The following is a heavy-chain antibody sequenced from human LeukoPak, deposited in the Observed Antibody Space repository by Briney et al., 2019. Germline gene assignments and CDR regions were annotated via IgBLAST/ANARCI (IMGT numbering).Heavy chain of an antibody. CDR1: GFTFSSYG. J-gene: IGHJ6*02. D-gene: IGHD2-2*01. V-gene: IGHV3-30*03. CDR3: ARGHCSSTSCYLGGYYYYGMDV. Sequence: GRSLRLSCAASGFTFSSYGMHWVRQAPGKGLEWVAVISYDGSNKYYADSVKGRFTISRDNSKNTLYLQMNSLRAEDTAVYYCARGHCSSTSCYLGGYYYYGMDVWGQGTTVTVSS. CDR2: ISYDGSNK.